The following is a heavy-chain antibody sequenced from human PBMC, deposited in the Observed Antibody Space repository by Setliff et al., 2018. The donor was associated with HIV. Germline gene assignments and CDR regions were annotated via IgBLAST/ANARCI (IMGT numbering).Heavy chain of an antibody. D-gene: IGHD7-27*01. CDR2: ISWDGIKT. Sequence: RAGGSLRLSCVGSGFMFNDYGMSWVCQAPGKGLEWVAGISWDGIKTTYGDSVRGRFTISRDNVEKSVYLQMNRLRNEDTARYYCARDHYLGLDYWGQGSLVTVSS. CDR1: GFMFNDYG. V-gene: IGHV3-20*04. CDR3: ARDHYLGLDY. J-gene: IGHJ4*02.